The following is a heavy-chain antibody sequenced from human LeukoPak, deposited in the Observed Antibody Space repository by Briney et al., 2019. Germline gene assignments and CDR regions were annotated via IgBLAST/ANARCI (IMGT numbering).Heavy chain of an antibody. D-gene: IGHD3-16*01. CDR3: ATSVITRFDN. CDR1: GFIFTGNW. Sequence: GGSLRLSCATSGFIFTGNWIHWVRQAPGQGPVWVSRIYGDGYTNYADSVMGRFTISRDSGTNTVYLQMSSLRAEDTAVYYCATSVITRFDNWGQGTLVTVSS. J-gene: IGHJ4*02. V-gene: IGHV3-74*01. CDR2: IYGDGYT.